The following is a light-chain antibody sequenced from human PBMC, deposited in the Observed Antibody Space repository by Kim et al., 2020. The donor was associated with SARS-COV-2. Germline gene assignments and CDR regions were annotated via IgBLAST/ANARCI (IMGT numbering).Light chain of an antibody. V-gene: IGLV3-1*01. CDR1: KLGDKY. CDR2: QDS. CDR3: QAWDSSTVV. Sequence: SYELTQPPSVSVSPGQTASITCSGDKLGDKYACWYQQKAGQSPVLVIYQDSKRPSGIPERFSGSNSGNTATLTISGTQATDEADYYCQAWDSSTVVFGGGTQLTVL. J-gene: IGLJ2*01.